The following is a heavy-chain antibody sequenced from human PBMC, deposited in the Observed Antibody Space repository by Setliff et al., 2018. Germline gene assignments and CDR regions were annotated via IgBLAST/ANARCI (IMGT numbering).Heavy chain of an antibody. CDR3: ARESVVVVTTTNYYYYIDV. CDR1: GGAFSNYG. CDR2: IIPIFGTT. J-gene: IGHJ6*03. V-gene: IGHV1-69*05. Sequence: RPPVKVSCKASGGAFSNYGITWVRQAPGQGLEWMGGIIPIFGTTTYAQKFLGRVTITTDESSSTGYMELSSLRSEDTAVYFCARESVVVVTTTNYYYYIDVWGEGTTVTVSS. D-gene: IGHD2-21*02.